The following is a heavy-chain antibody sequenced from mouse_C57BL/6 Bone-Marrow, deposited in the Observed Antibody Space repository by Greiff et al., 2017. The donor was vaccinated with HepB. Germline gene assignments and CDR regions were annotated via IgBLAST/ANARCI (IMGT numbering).Heavy chain of an antibody. CDR1: GYSFTGYF. V-gene: IGHV1-20*01. CDR3: ATYGSSYGDY. Sequence: EVKLVESGPELVKPGDSVKISCKASGYSFTGYFMNWVMQSHGKSLEWIGRINPYNGDTFYNQKFKGKATLTVDKSSSTAHMELRSLTSEDSAVYYCATYGSSYGDYWGQGTTLTVSS. D-gene: IGHD1-1*01. J-gene: IGHJ2*01. CDR2: INPYNGDT.